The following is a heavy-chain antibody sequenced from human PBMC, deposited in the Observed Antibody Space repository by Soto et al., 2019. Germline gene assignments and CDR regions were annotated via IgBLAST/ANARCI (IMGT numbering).Heavy chain of an antibody. Sequence: VQLVESGGGVVQPGRSLRLSCAASGFTFSSYGMHWVRQAPGKGLEWVAVIWYDGSNKYYADSVKGRFTISRDNSKNTLYLQMNSLRAEDTAVYYCARRTTMVRGVGTAFDYWGQGTLVTVSS. CDR3: ARRTTMVRGVGTAFDY. D-gene: IGHD3-10*01. V-gene: IGHV3-33*01. CDR2: IWYDGSNK. CDR1: GFTFSSYG. J-gene: IGHJ4*02.